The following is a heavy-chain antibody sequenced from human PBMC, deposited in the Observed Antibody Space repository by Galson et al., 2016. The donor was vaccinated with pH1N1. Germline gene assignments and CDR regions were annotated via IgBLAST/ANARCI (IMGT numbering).Heavy chain of an antibody. V-gene: IGHV3-30*04. D-gene: IGHD5-12*01. Sequence: SLRLSCAASGFTFTSYAMHWVRQAPGKGLEWVAVILYDGTNEYSADSVKGRFTISRDKTQSTVYLQMNSLRTEDTAVYYCARDSEYSGHEGFHWAQGTLVIVSS. J-gene: IGHJ4*02. CDR1: GFTFTSYA. CDR3: ARDSEYSGHEGFH. CDR2: ILYDGTNE.